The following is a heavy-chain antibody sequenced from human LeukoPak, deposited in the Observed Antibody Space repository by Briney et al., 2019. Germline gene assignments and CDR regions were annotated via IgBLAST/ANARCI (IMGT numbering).Heavy chain of an antibody. CDR3: ARGGSYYYLFDY. Sequence: GASVKVSCKASGYTFTDYYMHWVRQAPGQRLEWMGWINPNSGDTNYAQKFQGRVTMTRDTSISTGYMELRTLRSDDTAVYFCARGGSYYYLFDYWGQGTLVTVSS. CDR1: GYTFTDYY. D-gene: IGHD1-26*01. J-gene: IGHJ4*02. V-gene: IGHV1-2*02. CDR2: INPNSGDT.